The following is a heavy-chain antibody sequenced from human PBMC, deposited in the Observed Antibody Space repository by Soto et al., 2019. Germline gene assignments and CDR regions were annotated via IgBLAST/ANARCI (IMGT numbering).Heavy chain of an antibody. CDR1: GYTFTGYY. Sequence: ASVKVSCKASGYTFTGYYMHWVRQAPGQGFEWMGWINPNSGGTNYAQKFQGRVTMTRDTSTSTVYMELSRLRSDDTAVYYCAGNWNDGDDYFDYWGQGTLVTVSS. CDR3: AGNWNDGDDYFDY. D-gene: IGHD1-1*01. CDR2: INPNSGGT. V-gene: IGHV1-2*02. J-gene: IGHJ4*02.